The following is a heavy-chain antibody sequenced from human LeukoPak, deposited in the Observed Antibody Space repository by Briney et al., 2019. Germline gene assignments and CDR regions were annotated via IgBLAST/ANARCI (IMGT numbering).Heavy chain of an antibody. J-gene: IGHJ4*02. Sequence: QPGGSLRLSCAASGFIFSNYAMYWVRQAPGKGLEWVSGVSSSGDDTYYADSVRGRFTISRDSSKNMVYLQMNYLRAEDTAVYYCAKPKHKWNSSADWGQGALVDVSS. V-gene: IGHV3-23*01. CDR2: VSSSGDDT. CDR3: AKPKHKWNSSAD. D-gene: IGHD1-1*01. CDR1: GFIFSNYA.